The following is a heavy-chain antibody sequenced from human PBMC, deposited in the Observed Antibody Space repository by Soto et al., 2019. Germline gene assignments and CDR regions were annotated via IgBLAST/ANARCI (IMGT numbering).Heavy chain of an antibody. CDR1: GGSISSGDYY. J-gene: IGHJ5*02. Sequence: SETLSLTCTVSGGSISSGDYYWSWIRQPPGKGLEWIGYIYYSGSTYYNPSLKSRVTISVDTSKNQFSLKLSSVTAADTAVYYCARGSSGWFDPSGQGTLVTAPQ. CDR3: ARGSSGWFDP. D-gene: IGHD3-10*01. V-gene: IGHV4-30-4*01. CDR2: IYYSGST.